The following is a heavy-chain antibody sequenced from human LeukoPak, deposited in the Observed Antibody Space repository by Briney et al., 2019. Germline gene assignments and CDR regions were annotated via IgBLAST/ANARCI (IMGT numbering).Heavy chain of an antibody. Sequence: QTGGSLRLSCAASGFTFSSYAMSWVRQAPGEGLEWVSAISGSGGPTYYADSVKGRFTISRENSKNTLYLQVSSLRAEDTAVYYCSRGTPRDGYEYWGQGTLVTVSS. CDR3: SRGTPRDGYEY. D-gene: IGHD5-24*01. V-gene: IGHV3-23*01. CDR1: GFTFSSYA. CDR2: ISGSGGPT. J-gene: IGHJ4*02.